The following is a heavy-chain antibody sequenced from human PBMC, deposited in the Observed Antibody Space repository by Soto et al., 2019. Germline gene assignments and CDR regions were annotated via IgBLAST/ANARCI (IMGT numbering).Heavy chain of an antibody. J-gene: IGHJ6*03. V-gene: IGHV3-9*01. D-gene: IGHD3-3*01. CDR1: GFTFDDYA. CDR2: ITWNSGTI. Sequence: EVQLVESGGGLVQPGRSLRLSCAASGFTFDDYAMHWVRQAPGRGLEWVSRITWNSGTIDYADSVKGRFTISRDNAKNSLYLQMNSLRAEDTALYSWTKSWRLYYMDVWGKGTTVTVSS. CDR3: TKSWRLYYMDV.